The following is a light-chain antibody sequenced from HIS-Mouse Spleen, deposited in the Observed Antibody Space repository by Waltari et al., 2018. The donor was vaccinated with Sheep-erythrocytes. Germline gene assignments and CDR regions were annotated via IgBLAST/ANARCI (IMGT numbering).Light chain of an antibody. J-gene: IGLJ3*02. CDR3: CSYAGSSTWV. V-gene: IGLV2-23*01. Sequence: QSALTQPASVSGSPGQSITISCPGTSSAVGSYNLFSWYQQHPGKAPKLMLYEGSKRPSGVSNRFSGSKSGNTASLTISGLQAEDEADYYCCSYAGSSTWVFGGGTKLTVL. CDR2: EGS. CDR1: SSAVGSYNL.